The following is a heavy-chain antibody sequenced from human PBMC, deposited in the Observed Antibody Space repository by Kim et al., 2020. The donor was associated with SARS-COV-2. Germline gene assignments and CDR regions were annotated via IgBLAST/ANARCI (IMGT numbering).Heavy chain of an antibody. CDR2: INHSGST. J-gene: IGHJ5*02. CDR1: GGSFSGYY. D-gene: IGHD6-19*01. CDR3: ARGSGVKGTVAAPEGTWFDP. Sequence: SETLSLTCAVYGGSFSGYYWSWIRQPPGKGLEWIGEINHSGSTNYNPSLKSRVTISVDTSKNQFSLKLSSVTAADTAVYYCARGSGVKGTVAAPEGTWFDPWGQGTLVTVSS. V-gene: IGHV4-34*01.